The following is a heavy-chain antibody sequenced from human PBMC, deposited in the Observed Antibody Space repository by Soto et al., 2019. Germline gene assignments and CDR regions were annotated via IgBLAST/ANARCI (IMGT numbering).Heavy chain of an antibody. J-gene: IGHJ6*03. D-gene: IGHD3-16*01. V-gene: IGHV4-31*01. CDR3: ALGMFMDV. CDR1: GVSVTTSGHY. Sequence: QVQLQESGPGLVKPSQTLSLSCSVSGVSVTTSGHYWNWVRQHPGKGLEWIGYIDSSGTTYYNPSLKSQLVMSVEPSTNQFSLSLSSLTVADTALYFCALGMFMDVWGRGTTVTVSS. CDR2: IDSSGTT.